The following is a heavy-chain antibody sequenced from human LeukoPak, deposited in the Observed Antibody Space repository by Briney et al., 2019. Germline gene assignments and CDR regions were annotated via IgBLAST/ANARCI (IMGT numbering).Heavy chain of an antibody. CDR3: ATDVNRGYDSSGQGLFDY. CDR2: FDPEDGET. D-gene: IGHD3-22*01. J-gene: IGHJ4*02. CDR1: GYTLTELS. Sequence: ASVKVSCKVSGYTLTELSMHWVRQAPGKGLEWMGGFDPEDGETIYAQKFQGRVTMTEDTSTDTAYMELSSLRSEDTAVYYCATDVNRGYDSSGQGLFDYWGQGTLVTVSS. V-gene: IGHV1-24*01.